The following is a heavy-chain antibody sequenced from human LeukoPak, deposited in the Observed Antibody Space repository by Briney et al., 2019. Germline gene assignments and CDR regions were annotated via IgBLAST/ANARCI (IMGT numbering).Heavy chain of an antibody. Sequence: ASVKVSCKVSGYILNEISIHWVRQAPGKGLEWMGGVDPEEGETIYAQKFQSRVTMTEDTSTETAYLEVSSLRSDDTAVYYCARDLYSGTYWYFESWGQGTLVTVSS. CDR2: VDPEEGET. V-gene: IGHV1-24*01. CDR1: GYILNEIS. CDR3: ARDLYSGTYWYFES. J-gene: IGHJ4*02. D-gene: IGHD1-26*01.